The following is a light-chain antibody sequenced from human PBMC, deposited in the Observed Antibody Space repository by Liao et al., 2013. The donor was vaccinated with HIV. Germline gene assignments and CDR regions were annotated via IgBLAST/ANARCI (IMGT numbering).Light chain of an antibody. CDR2: QDS. CDR1: YLEDKH. Sequence: SYELTQPPSVSVSPGQTATITCYGVYLEDKHVCWYQQRPGQSPVLVIYQDSKRPSGIPERFSGSNSDNTPTLTVSGTQAVDEADYFCLAWDGDTAVFGTGTRVTVL. CDR3: LAWDGDTAV. J-gene: IGLJ1*01. V-gene: IGLV3-1*01.